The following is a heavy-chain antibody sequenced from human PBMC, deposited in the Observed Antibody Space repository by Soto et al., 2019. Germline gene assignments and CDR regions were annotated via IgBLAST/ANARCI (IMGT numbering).Heavy chain of an antibody. CDR1: GFTFSGFD. J-gene: IGHJ4*02. CDR3: AKSQEIGTHFFDS. CDR2: IGTAGDT. Sequence: GRSLRLSCEASGFTFSGFDMHWVRQPTGKGLEWVSSIGTAGDTYYAVSVKGRFTISRDNAKNSLSLQMNSLRAGDMAVYFCAKSQEIGTHFFDSWGQGTQVTVSS. D-gene: IGHD6-13*01. V-gene: IGHV3-13*01.